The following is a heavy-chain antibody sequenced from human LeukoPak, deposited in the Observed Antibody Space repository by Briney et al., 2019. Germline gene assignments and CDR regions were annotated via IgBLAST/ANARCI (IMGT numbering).Heavy chain of an antibody. J-gene: IGHJ4*02. Sequence: SETLSLTRAVSGGSLSSTNWWSWVRQPPGKGLEWIGEIYHSGYSNYNASLGSRVTISVDTSKNQFSLKLTSVTAADPAVYYCARAYGSGSYLYLDYWGQGTLVTVSS. CDR3: ARAYGSGSYLYLDY. CDR2: IYHSGYS. V-gene: IGHV4-4*02. CDR1: GGSLSSTNW. D-gene: IGHD3-10*01.